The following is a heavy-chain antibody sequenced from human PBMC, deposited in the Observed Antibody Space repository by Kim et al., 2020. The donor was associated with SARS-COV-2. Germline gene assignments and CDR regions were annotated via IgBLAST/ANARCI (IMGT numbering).Heavy chain of an antibody. CDR1: GGSISSSSYY. CDR3: ARLRFLGPPGYNWFDP. CDR2: IYYSGST. V-gene: IGHV4-39*01. Sequence: SETLSLTCTVSGGSISSSSYYWGWIRQPPGKGLEWIGSIYYSGSTYYNPSLKSRVTISVDTSKNQFSLKLSSVTAADTAVYYCARLRFLGPPGYNWFDP. D-gene: IGHD3-3*01. J-gene: IGHJ5*02.